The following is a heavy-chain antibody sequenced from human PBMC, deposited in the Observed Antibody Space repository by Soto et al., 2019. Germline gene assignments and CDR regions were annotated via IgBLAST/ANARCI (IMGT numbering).Heavy chain of an antibody. CDR2: ISSSSSYI. V-gene: IGHV3-21*01. CDR1: GFTFSSYS. D-gene: IGHD3-9*01. J-gene: IGHJ6*02. Sequence: EVQLVESGGGLVKPGGSLRLSCAASGFTFSSYSMNWVRQAPGKGLEWVSSISSSSSYIYYADSVKGRFTISRDNAKNSEYPXMTRLRAEDTAVYYCARDGRRGRYFDWLDNYGMDVWGQGTTVTVSS. CDR3: ARDGRRGRYFDWLDNYGMDV.